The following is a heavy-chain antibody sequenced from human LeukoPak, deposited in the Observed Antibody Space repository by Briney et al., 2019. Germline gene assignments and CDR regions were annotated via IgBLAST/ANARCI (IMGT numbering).Heavy chain of an antibody. V-gene: IGHV4-59*08. D-gene: IGHD4-23*01. CDR2: VYYNERT. CDR3: ASFSDYGGNFFDY. Sequence: SETLSLTCTVPGGSISSYYWSWIRQPPGKGLEYIGYVYYNERTNYNPSLKSRVTISIDTSKNQFSLKLSSVTAADTAVYYCASFSDYGGNFFDYWGQGTLVTVSS. CDR1: GGSISSYY. J-gene: IGHJ4*02.